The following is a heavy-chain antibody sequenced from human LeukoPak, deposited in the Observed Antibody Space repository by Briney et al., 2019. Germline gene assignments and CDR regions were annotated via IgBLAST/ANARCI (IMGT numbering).Heavy chain of an antibody. CDR1: GGSISSYY. CDR3: ARDVLAVAAWFDP. Sequence: SETLSLTCTVSGGSISSYYWSWIRQPPGKGLAWIGYIYYSGSTNYNPSLKSRVTISVDTSKNQFSLKLSSVTAADTAVYYCARDVLAVAAWFDPWGQGTLVTVSS. V-gene: IGHV4-59*01. D-gene: IGHD6-19*01. CDR2: IYYSGST. J-gene: IGHJ5*02.